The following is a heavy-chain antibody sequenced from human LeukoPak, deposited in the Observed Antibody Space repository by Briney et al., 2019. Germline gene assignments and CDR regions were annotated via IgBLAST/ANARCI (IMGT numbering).Heavy chain of an antibody. Sequence: SQTLSLTCAISGHSVSSNSAAWNWIRQSPSRGLEWLGRTYYRSKWYNDYAVSVTGRLIIDSDTSKNQFFLHLNSVTPEDTAIYYCARGRFFARYFYYYGMDVCGQGTTVTVS. V-gene: IGHV6-1*01. D-gene: IGHD3-3*01. CDR2: TYYRSKWYN. CDR3: ARGRFFARYFYYYGMDV. CDR1: GHSVSSNSAA. J-gene: IGHJ6*02.